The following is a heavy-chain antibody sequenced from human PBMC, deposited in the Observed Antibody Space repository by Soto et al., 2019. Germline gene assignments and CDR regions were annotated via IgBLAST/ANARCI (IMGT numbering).Heavy chain of an antibody. CDR2: MNPNNGNT. V-gene: IGHV1-8*01. D-gene: IGHD3-10*01. J-gene: IGHJ4*02. CDR1: AYTFTSYD. Sequence: ASVKVSCKAAAYTFTSYDINWVRQATGQDFEWMGWMNPNNGNTAYAQKFQGRVTMTRDTSKSTAFMELSSLTSEDTAVYYCATGPSKRGVDYWGQGTLVTVSS. CDR3: ATGPSKRGVDY.